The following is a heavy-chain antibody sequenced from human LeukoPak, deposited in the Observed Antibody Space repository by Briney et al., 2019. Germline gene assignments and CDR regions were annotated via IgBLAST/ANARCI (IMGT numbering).Heavy chain of an antibody. CDR3: ARQFDYYGSGSYYNPGHFDY. D-gene: IGHD3-10*01. Sequence: GESLKISCKGSGYSFTSYWIGWVRQMPGKGLEWMGIIYPGDSDTRYSPSFQGQVTISADKPISTAYLQWSSLKASDTAMYYCARQFDYYGSGSYYNPGHFDYWGQGTLVTVSS. V-gene: IGHV5-51*01. CDR1: GYSFTSYW. CDR2: IYPGDSDT. J-gene: IGHJ4*02.